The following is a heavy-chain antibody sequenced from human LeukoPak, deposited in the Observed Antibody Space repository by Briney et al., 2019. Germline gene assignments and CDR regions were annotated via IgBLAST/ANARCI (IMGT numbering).Heavy chain of an antibody. CDR3: ARVGASGYSNHFDY. Sequence: ASVKVSCTASGYTFTSYGISWVRQAPGKGLEWMGWISAYNGNTNYAQKLQGRVTMTTDTSTSTAYMELRSLRSDDTAVYYCARVGASGYSNHFDYWGQGTLVTVSS. CDR1: GYTFTSYG. D-gene: IGHD4-11*01. J-gene: IGHJ4*02. V-gene: IGHV1-18*01. CDR2: ISAYNGNT.